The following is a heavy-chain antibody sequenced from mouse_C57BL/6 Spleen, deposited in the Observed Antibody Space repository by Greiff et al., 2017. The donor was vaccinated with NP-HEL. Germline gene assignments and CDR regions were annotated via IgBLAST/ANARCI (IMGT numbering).Heavy chain of an antibody. CDR3: AREKRLYAMDY. V-gene: IGHV1-4*01. CDR2: INPSSGYT. CDR1: GYTFTSYT. Sequence: QVQLQQSGAELARPGASVKMSCKASGYTFTSYTMPWVKQRPGQGLEWIGYINPSSGYTKYNQKFKDKATLTADKSSITAYMQLSSLTSEDSAVYYCAREKRLYAMDYWGQGTSVTVSS. J-gene: IGHJ4*01.